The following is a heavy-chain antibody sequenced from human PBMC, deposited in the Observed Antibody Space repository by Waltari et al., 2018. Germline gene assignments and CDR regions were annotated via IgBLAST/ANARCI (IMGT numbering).Heavy chain of an antibody. CDR1: GGSISSSSYY. J-gene: IGHJ4*02. CDR3: ARLDALRYSYGR. D-gene: IGHD5-18*01. CDR2: IYYSGST. V-gene: IGHV4-39*01. Sequence: QLQLQESGPGLVKPSETLSLTCTVSGGSISSSSYYWGWHRQPPGKGLEWIGSIYYSGSTYYNPSLKSRVTISVDTSKNQFSLKLSSVTAADTAVYYCARLDALRYSYGRWGQGTLVTVSS.